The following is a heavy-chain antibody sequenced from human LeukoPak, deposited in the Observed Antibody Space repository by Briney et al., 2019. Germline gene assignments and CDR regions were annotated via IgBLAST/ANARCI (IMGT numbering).Heavy chain of an antibody. D-gene: IGHD6-6*01. CDR2: INPNSGGT. CDR1: GYSFTGYY. CDR3: ARDGPRIAALGEDFDY. Sequence: GASVKVSCKPSGYSFTGYYMHWVRQAPGQGLEWMGWINPNSGGTNYAQKFQDRVTMTRDTSISTAYMELSRLRSDDTAVYYCARDGPRIAALGEDFDYWGQGTLVTVSS. V-gene: IGHV1-2*02. J-gene: IGHJ4*02.